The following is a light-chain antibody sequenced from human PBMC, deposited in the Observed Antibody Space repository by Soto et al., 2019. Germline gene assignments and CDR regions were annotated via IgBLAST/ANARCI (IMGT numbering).Light chain of an antibody. Sequence: DIQMTQSPSTLSASVGDRVTITCRASQSISSWLAWYQQKPGRAPKLLIYKASSLETGVPSRFSGSGSGTEVISIISSPQPDEFASYYCQQYGSSSPWTFGQGTKVEIK. CDR1: QSISSW. CDR3: QQYGSSSPWT. J-gene: IGKJ1*01. CDR2: KAS. V-gene: IGKV1-5*03.